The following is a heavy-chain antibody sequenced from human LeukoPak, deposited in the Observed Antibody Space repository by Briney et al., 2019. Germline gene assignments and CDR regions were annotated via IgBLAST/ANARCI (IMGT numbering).Heavy chain of an antibody. J-gene: IGHJ6*02. Sequence: GGSLRLSCEASEFILSSYAMSWVRQAPGKGLEWVSSISGNGAHPYYADSVRGRFTISRDDSKNTAYLQMNSLKTEDTAVYYCTRFKERTVTTLTYYYYGMDVWGQGTTVTVSS. CDR1: EFILSSYA. CDR3: TRFKERTVTTLTYYYYGMDV. V-gene: IGHV3-23*01. D-gene: IGHD4-17*01. CDR2: ISGNGAHP.